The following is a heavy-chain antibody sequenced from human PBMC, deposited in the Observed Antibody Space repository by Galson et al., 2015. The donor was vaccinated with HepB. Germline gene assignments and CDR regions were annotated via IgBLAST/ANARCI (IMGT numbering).Heavy chain of an antibody. CDR3: ARDSISPRRAFDI. CDR1: GFTFSSYG. Sequence: SLRLSCAASGFTFSSYGMHWVRQAPGKGLEWVAVISYDGSNKYYADSVKGRFTISRDNSKNTLYLQMNSLRAEDTAVYYCARDSISPRRAFDIWGQGTMVTVSS. V-gene: IGHV3-30*03. D-gene: IGHD6-6*01. J-gene: IGHJ3*02. CDR2: ISYDGSNK.